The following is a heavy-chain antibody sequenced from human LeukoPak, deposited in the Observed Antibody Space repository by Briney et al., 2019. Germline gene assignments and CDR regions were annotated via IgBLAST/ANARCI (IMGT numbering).Heavy chain of an antibody. CDR1: GGSTSSHY. J-gene: IGHJ6*03. Sequence: SETPSLTCTVSGGSTSSHYWSSIREPPGKGLEWSGYIYYSRSTNYNPSLKSRVTISVDTSKNQFSLKLSSVTAADAAVYYCARVPYYYDSSGYYYYYYMDVWGKGTTVTVSS. V-gene: IGHV4-59*11. CDR2: IYYSRST. D-gene: IGHD3-22*01. CDR3: ARVPYYYDSSGYYYYYYMDV.